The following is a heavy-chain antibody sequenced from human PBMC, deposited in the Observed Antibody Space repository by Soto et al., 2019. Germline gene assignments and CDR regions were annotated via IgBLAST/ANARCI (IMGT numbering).Heavy chain of an antibody. CDR1: GYSISSGYY. J-gene: IGHJ4*02. Sequence: SETLSLTCAVSGYSISSGYYWGWIRQPPGKGLEWVGSIYHSGSTYYNPSLKSRVTISVDTSKNQFSLKLSSVTAADTAVYYCARVGAKIAYYFDYWGQGTLVTVSS. CDR2: IYHSGST. CDR3: ARVGAKIAYYFDY. D-gene: IGHD1-26*01. V-gene: IGHV4-38-2*01.